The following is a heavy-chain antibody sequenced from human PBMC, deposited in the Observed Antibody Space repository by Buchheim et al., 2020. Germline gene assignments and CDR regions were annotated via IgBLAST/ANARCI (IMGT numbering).Heavy chain of an antibody. J-gene: IGHJ6*02. Sequence: EVQLVESGGGLVQPGGSLRLSCAASGFTFSSYSMNWVRQAPGKGLEWVSYISSSSSTIYYADSVKGRFTISRDNAKNLLYLQMNSLRDEDTAVYYCARRRVTERNYYYGMDVWGQGTT. CDR3: ARRRVTERNYYYGMDV. D-gene: IGHD1-14*01. V-gene: IGHV3-48*02. CDR2: ISSSSSTI. CDR1: GFTFSSYS.